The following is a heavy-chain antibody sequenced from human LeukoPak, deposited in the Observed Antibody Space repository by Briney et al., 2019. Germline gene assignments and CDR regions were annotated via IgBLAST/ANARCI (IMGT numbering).Heavy chain of an antibody. J-gene: IGHJ4*02. CDR2: ISYDGSKK. CDR1: GFTFSSYS. Sequence: GGSLRLSCAASGFTFSSYSIHWVRQAPGKGLEWVAAISYDGSKKYYADSVRGRFIVSRDNPANTLHLEMNSLRPEDAAVYHCARDRTVTTRGVFDYWGQGTLVTVSS. D-gene: IGHD4-17*01. V-gene: IGHV3-30*04. CDR3: ARDRTVTTRGVFDY.